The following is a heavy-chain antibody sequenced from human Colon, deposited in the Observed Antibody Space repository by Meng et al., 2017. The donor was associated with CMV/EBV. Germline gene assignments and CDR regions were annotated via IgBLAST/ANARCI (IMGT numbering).Heavy chain of an antibody. V-gene: IGHV3-23*01. CDR2: ISGSGDST. CDR3: ARGAYCTTSACETSLFDF. D-gene: IGHD2-8*01. Sequence: GESLKISCAASGFTFTSYAMSWVRQAPGKGLEWVSGISGSGDSTYYADSVKGRITVSRDNARNSLYLQMNSLRAEDTAVYYCARGAYCTTSACETSLFDFWGQGTLVTVSS. CDR1: GFTFTSYA. J-gene: IGHJ4*02.